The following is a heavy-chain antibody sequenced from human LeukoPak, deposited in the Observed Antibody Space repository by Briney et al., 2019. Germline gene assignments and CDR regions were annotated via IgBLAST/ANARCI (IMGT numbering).Heavy chain of an antibody. CDR1: GFTFSSYN. CDR3: ARGRDGSQSPIDY. Sequence: GGSPRLSCAASGFTFSSYNMNWVRQAPGKGLEWVSSISSSSSYIYYADSLRGRFTISRDNAENSLYLQMISLRAEDTAVYYCARGRDGSQSPIDYWGQGTLVTVSS. D-gene: IGHD5-24*01. V-gene: IGHV3-21*01. CDR2: ISSSSSYI. J-gene: IGHJ4*02.